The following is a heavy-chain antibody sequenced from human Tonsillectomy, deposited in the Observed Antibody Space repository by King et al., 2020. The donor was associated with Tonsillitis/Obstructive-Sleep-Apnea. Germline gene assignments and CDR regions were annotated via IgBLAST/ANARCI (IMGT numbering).Heavy chain of an antibody. CDR3: ARDPVTTRHYFDY. CDR1: GLPSIGIT. J-gene: IGHJ4*02. D-gene: IGHD4-17*01. Sequence: VQLVESGGGLVQPGGPLGPSLAAPGLPSIGITLTWFRRAPGRGLGGFPKISIRIRTIYYPASWKGRFTISRDNAKNSLYLQMNSLRDEDTAVYYCARDPVTTRHYFDYWGQGALVTVSS. CDR2: ISIRIRTI. V-gene: IGHV3-48*02.